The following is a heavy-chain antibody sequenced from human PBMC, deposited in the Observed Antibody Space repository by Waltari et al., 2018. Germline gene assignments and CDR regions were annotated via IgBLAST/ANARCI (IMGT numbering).Heavy chain of an antibody. CDR1: GFTFTDYY. J-gene: IGHJ4*02. Sequence: QVQVVESGGGLVKPGGSLRLSCVASGFTFTDYYMSWIRQAPGKGLEWVSFIDKSGITIFYADSVKGRFTVSRDNAKNSLYLQMNTLSPDDTVVYYCARDPHQAGDYWGQGTLVTVSS. CDR3: ARDPHQAGDY. CDR2: IDKSGITI. D-gene: IGHD2-2*01. V-gene: IGHV3-11*01.